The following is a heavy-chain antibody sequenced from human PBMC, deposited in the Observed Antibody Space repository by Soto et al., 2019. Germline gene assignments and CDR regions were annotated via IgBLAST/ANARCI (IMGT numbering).Heavy chain of an antibody. Sequence: GASVKVSCKASGYTFTSYAMHWVRQAPGQRLEWMGWINAGNGNTKYSQKLQGRVTITRDTSASTAYMELRSLRSDDTAVYYCARDDPAVAGKPLDYWGQGTLVTVSS. J-gene: IGHJ4*02. CDR1: GYTFTSYA. V-gene: IGHV1-3*01. CDR3: ARDDPAVAGKPLDY. D-gene: IGHD6-19*01. CDR2: INAGNGNT.